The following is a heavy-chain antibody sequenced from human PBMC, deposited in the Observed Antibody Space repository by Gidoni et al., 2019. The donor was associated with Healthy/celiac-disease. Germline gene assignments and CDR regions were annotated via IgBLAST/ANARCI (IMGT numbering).Heavy chain of an antibody. Sequence: EVQLVESGGGLVKPGGSLRLSCAASGFTFGSYSMNWFRQAPGKGLEWVSSISSSSSYIYYADSVKGRFTISRDNAKNSLYLQMNSLRAEDTAVYYCARAAADYYDSSGYYYHFDYWGQGTLVTVSS. V-gene: IGHV3-21*01. CDR3: ARAAADYYDSSGYYYHFDY. J-gene: IGHJ4*02. CDR1: GFTFGSYS. CDR2: ISSSSSYI. D-gene: IGHD3-22*01.